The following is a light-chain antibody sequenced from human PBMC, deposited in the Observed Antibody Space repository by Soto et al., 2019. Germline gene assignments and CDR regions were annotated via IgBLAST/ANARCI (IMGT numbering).Light chain of an antibody. J-gene: IGKJ1*01. V-gene: IGKV3-20*01. CDR1: QSVIDNY. CDR3: QQYGSSLTWT. Sequence: EIVLTQSPGTLSLSPGEVATLSCRASQSVIDNYLAWYQQKPGQAPRLLIYGASSRATGIPDRFSGSGSGTDFTLTISRLEPEDFAVYYCQQYGSSLTWTFGQGTKVDIK. CDR2: GAS.